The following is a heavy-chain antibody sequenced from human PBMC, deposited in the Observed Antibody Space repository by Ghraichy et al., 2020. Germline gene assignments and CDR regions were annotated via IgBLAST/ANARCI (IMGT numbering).Heavy chain of an antibody. CDR1: GFTFESYW. Sequence: GGSLRLSCAASGFTFESYWMGWVRQAPGKGLEWVANIKQDGSEKSYLDSVKGRFTISRDNVKNILYLQMNSLRAEDTAVYYCAKSRTRWELQYPSDFDYWGQGTLVTVSS. V-gene: IGHV3-7*03. CDR3: AKSRTRWELQYPSDFDY. D-gene: IGHD1-26*01. J-gene: IGHJ4*02. CDR2: IKQDGSEK.